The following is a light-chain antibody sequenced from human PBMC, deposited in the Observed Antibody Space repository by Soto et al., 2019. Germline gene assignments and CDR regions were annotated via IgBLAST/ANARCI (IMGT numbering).Light chain of an antibody. V-gene: IGKV3-15*01. Sequence: EIVMTQSPATLSVSPGERATVSCRASQSVSGNLAWYQQNPGQAHRLLIYGASTRATGIPARFSGSGSGTEFTLTISSLQSEDFAVYYCQHYDDWPIFTVGGGTKVEIK. CDR2: GAS. CDR3: QHYDDWPIFT. J-gene: IGKJ4*01. CDR1: QSVSGN.